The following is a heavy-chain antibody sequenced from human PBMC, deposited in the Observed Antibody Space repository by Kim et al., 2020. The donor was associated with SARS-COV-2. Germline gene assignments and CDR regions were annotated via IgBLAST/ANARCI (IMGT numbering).Heavy chain of an antibody. V-gene: IGHV4-34*01. CDR2: INHSGST. D-gene: IGHD6-19*01. J-gene: IGHJ6*02. Sequence: SETLSLTCAVYGGSFSGYYWSWIRQPPGKGLEWIGEINHSGSTNYNPSPKSRGTISVDTSKNQFSLKLSSVTAADTAVYYCARSKRGQWLVKDGDYYYYGMDVWGQGTTVTVSS. CDR3: ARSKRGQWLVKDGDYYYYGMDV. CDR1: GGSFSGYY.